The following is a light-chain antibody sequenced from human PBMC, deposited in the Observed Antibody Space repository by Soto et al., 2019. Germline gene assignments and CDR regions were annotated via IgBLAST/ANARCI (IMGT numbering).Light chain of an antibody. J-gene: IGLJ1*01. CDR1: SSDIGSYDF. CDR2: EVS. V-gene: IGLV2-14*01. Sequence: QSVLTQPASVSGSPGQSITISCTGTSSDIGSYDFVSWYQQHPGKAPKLVIYEVSHRPSGISDRFSGSKSGNTASLTISGLQVEDEADYYCSSYATSSPYVFGAGTKLTVL. CDR3: SSYATSSPYV.